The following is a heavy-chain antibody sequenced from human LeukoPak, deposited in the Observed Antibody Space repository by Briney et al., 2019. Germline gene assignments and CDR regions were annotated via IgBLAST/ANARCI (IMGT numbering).Heavy chain of an antibody. J-gene: IGHJ5*02. Sequence: SETLSLTCTVSGGSISSYYWSWIRQPPGKGLEWIGEINHSGTTNYNPSLKSRVTISVDTSKKQFSLKLRSVTAADTAMYHCARDHYYDSSGYSNWFDPWGQGTLVTVSS. CDR3: ARDHYYDSSGYSNWFDP. D-gene: IGHD3-22*01. CDR2: INHSGTT. V-gene: IGHV4-34*01. CDR1: GGSISSYY.